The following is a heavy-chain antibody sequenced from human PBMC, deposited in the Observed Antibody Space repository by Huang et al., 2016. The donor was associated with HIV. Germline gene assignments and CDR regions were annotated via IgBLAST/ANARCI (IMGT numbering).Heavy chain of an antibody. J-gene: IGHJ4*02. D-gene: IGHD1-26*01. CDR1: GFTVSRNY. Sequence: EVQLVESGGGLIQPGGSLSLSCAASGFTVSRNYMGWVRQAPGKGLVWVSVIYSDDSTYFADSVKGRFTISRDNSKNTLYLQMNSLRAEDTAVYYCAAQWELRGGVDFWGQGTLVTVSS. CDR2: IYSDDST. CDR3: AAQWELRGGVDF. V-gene: IGHV3-53*01.